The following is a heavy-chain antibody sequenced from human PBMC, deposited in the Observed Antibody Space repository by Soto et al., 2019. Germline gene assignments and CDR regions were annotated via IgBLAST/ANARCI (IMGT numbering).Heavy chain of an antibody. V-gene: IGHV4-30-4*01. D-gene: IGHD3-10*01. CDR1: GGSISSGDYY. Sequence: PSETLSLTCTVSGGSISSGDYYWSWIRHPPGKGLEWIGYIYYSGSTYYNPSLKSRVTISVDTSKNQFSLKLSSVTAADTAVYYCARVGGFGATTIDYWGQGTLVTVS. J-gene: IGHJ4*02. CDR2: IYYSGST. CDR3: ARVGGFGATTIDY.